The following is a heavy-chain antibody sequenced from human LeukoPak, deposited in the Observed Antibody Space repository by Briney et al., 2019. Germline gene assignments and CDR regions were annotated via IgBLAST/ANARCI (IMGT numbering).Heavy chain of an antibody. J-gene: IGHJ3*02. D-gene: IGHD5-18*01. V-gene: IGHV5-51*01. Sequence: GESLKISCKGSGYSFTSYWIGWVRQMPGKGLEWMGIIYPGDSDTRYSPSFQGQVTISADKSISTAYLQWSSLKASDTAMYYCARPDTAMEGGLDAFDIWGQGTMVTVSS. CDR2: IYPGDSDT. CDR3: ARPDTAMEGGLDAFDI. CDR1: GYSFTSYW.